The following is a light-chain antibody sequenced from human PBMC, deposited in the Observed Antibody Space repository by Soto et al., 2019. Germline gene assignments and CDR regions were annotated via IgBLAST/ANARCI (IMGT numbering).Light chain of an antibody. J-gene: IGKJ2*01. V-gene: IGKV2-30*01. CDR1: QSLAYIDGNTY. Sequence: EVVMTQSPLSLPVTLGQPASISCRSSQSLAYIDGNTYLTWFHQRPGQSPRRLIYYVSNRDSGVPDRFRGRGSGYDFTLKISRVEAEDAGIYYCMQSTHWPPYTFGQGTKLEIK. CDR3: MQSTHWPPYT. CDR2: YVS.